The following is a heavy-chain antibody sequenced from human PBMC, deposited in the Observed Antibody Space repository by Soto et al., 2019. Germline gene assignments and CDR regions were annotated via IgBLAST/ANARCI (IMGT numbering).Heavy chain of an antibody. CDR2: IKQDGSEK. CDR1: GFTFSSYW. Sequence: GGSLRLSCAASGFTFSSYWMSWVRQAPGKGLEWVANIKQDGSEKYYVDTVKGRFTISRDNAKNSLYLQMNSLRAEDTAVYYCARECFLVVPVAMDAFDILGQGTMVTVS. CDR3: ARECFLVVPVAMDAFDI. J-gene: IGHJ3*02. D-gene: IGHD2-2*01. V-gene: IGHV3-7*01.